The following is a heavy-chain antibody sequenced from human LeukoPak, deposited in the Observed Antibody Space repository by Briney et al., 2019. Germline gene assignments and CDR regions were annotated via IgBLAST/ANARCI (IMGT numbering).Heavy chain of an antibody. CDR2: IDPSDSYT. V-gene: IGHV5-10-1*01. J-gene: IGHJ4*02. CDR3: ASTYYYDSSGYYYFDY. D-gene: IGHD3-22*01. Sequence: GSLKISCKGSGYSFTSYWISWVRQMPGKGLEWMGRIDPSDSYTNYSPSFQGHVTISADKSISTAYLQWSSLKASDTAMYYCASTYYYDSSGYYYFDYWGQGTLVTVSS. CDR1: GYSFTSYW.